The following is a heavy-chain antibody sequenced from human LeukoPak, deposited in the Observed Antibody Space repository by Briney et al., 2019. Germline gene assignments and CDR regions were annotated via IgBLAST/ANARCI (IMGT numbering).Heavy chain of an antibody. Sequence: KPSETLSLTCTVSGGSISSGGWSWIRQRPPQGLGWNGFVSFSGSTSYNSSLKSRVTISLDTSKNQFSLKLSSVTAADTAVYYCARAWWAGAYDTSGYRSNDAFDIWGQRTMVTVSS. V-gene: IGHV4-59*01. CDR3: ARAWWAGAYDTSGYRSNDAFDI. J-gene: IGHJ3*02. CDR1: GGSISSGG. D-gene: IGHD3-22*01. CDR2: VSFSGST.